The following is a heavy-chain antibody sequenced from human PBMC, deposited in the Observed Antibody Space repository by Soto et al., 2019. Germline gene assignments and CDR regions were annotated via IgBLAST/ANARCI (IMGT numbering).Heavy chain of an antibody. CDR3: ARGIAVAGLFGY. Sequence: ASVKVSCKASGYTFTSYVISWVRQAPGQGLEWMGWISAYNGNTNYAQKLRGRVTMTTDTSTSTAYMELRSLRSDDTAVYYCARGIAVAGLFGYWGEGTLVTVSS. J-gene: IGHJ4*02. D-gene: IGHD6-19*01. CDR2: ISAYNGNT. CDR1: GYTFTSYV. V-gene: IGHV1-18*01.